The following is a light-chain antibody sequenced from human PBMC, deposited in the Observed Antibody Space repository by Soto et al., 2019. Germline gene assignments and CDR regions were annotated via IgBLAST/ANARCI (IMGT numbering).Light chain of an antibody. CDR2: SNN. V-gene: IGLV1-44*01. CDR3: AAWDDSLNGLV. CDR1: SSNIGSNT. J-gene: IGLJ2*01. Sequence: QSVLTQPPSASGTPGQRVTISCSGSSSNIGSNTVNWYQQLPGTAPKLLIYSNNQRPSGVPDRFSGSKSCTSASLAISGLQSEDEADDYCAAWDDSLNGLVFGGGTKLTVL.